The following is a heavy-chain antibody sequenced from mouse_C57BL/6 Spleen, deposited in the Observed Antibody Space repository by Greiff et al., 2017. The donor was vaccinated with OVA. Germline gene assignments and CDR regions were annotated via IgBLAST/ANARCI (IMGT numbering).Heavy chain of an antibody. CDR3: AREPTLTVVAFDY. D-gene: IGHD1-1*01. CDR1: GYTFTDYY. V-gene: IGHV1-76*01. Sequence: QVQLKQSGAELVRPGASVKLSCKASGYTFTDYYINWVKQRPGQGLEWIARIYPGSGNTHYNEKFKGKATLTAEKSSSTAYMQLSSLTSEDSAVYFCAREPTLTVVAFDYWGQGTTLTVSS. CDR2: IYPGSGNT. J-gene: IGHJ2*01.